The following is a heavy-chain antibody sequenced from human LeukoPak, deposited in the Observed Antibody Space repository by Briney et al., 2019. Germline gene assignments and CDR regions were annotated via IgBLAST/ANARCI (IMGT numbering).Heavy chain of an antibody. CDR1: GGSFSGYY. D-gene: IGHD3-22*01. CDR2: INHSGST. Sequence: SETLSLTCAVYGGSFSGYYWSWIRQPPGKGLEWIGEINHSGSTYYNPSLKSRVTISVDTSKNQFSLKLSSVTAADMAVYYCARDLKDYYDSSGYYSIDYWGQGTLVTVSS. J-gene: IGHJ4*02. V-gene: IGHV4-34*01. CDR3: ARDLKDYYDSSGYYSIDY.